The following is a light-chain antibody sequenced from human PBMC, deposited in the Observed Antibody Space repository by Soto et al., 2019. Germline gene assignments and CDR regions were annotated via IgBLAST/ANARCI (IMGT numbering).Light chain of an antibody. J-gene: IGLJ3*02. V-gene: IGLV1-44*01. Sequence: QSVLTQPPSASGTPGQRVTISCSGSSSNIGSNTVNWYQQLPGTAPKLLIYSNNQRPSGVPDRFSGSKSGTSASLAISGPXXEDEADYYCAAWDDSLNGSNWVFGGGTKLTVL. CDR3: AAWDDSLNGSNWV. CDR1: SSNIGSNT. CDR2: SNN.